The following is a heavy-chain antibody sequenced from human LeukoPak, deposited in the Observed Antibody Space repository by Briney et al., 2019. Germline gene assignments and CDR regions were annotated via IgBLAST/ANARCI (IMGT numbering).Heavy chain of an antibody. V-gene: IGHV3-23*01. CDR2: ISGSGGST. CDR1: GFTFSSYA. CDR3: AKDLSAARGYSFSRSPIFDY. Sequence: GGSLRLSCAASGFTFSSYAMSWVRQAPGKGLEWVSAISGSGGSTYYADSVKGRFTISRDNSKNTLYLQMNSLRAEDTAVYYCAKDLSAARGYSFSRSPIFDYWGQGTLVTVSS. D-gene: IGHD5-18*01. J-gene: IGHJ4*02.